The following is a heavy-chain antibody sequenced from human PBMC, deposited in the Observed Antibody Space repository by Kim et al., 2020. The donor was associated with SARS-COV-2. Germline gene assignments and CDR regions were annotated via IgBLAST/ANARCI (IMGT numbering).Heavy chain of an antibody. J-gene: IGHJ5*02. D-gene: IGHD3-16*01. Sequence: SSADAGKGRFPIARDNAKNTLHLEMNSLRAEDTAVYFCTREGVPGAVDLWGQGTLVTVSS. CDR3: TREGVPGAVDL. V-gene: IGHV3-74*01.